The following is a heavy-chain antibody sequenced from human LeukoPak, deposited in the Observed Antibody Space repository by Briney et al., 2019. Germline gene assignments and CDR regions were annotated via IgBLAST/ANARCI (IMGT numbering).Heavy chain of an antibody. J-gene: IGHJ4*02. CDR3: ARDFVGASTDY. CDR2: INAGNGNT. D-gene: IGHD1-26*01. CDR1: GYTFTSYA. Sequence: ASVKVSCKASGYTFTSYAMHWVRQAPGQRLEWMGWINAGNGNTKYSQKFQGRVTITRDTSTSTAYMELRSLRSDDTAVYYCARDFVGASTDYWGQGTLVTVSS. V-gene: IGHV1-3*01.